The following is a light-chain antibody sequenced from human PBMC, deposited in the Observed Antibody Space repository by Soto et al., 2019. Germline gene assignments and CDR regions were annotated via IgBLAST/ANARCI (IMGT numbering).Light chain of an antibody. CDR1: QSVSSN. CDR3: QQYNNWPPWT. CDR2: GAS. J-gene: IGKJ1*01. Sequence: IVMTQSPATLSVSPRERATLSCRASQSVSSNLAWYQQNPGQAPRLLIYGASTRATGIPARFSGSGSGTEFTLTISSLQSEDFAVYYCQQYNNWPPWTVGQGTKVEIK. V-gene: IGKV3-15*01.